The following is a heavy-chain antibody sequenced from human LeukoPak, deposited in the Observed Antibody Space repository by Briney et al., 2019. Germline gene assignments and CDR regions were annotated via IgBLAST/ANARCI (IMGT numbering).Heavy chain of an antibody. CDR3: ARKSFNPYGYYYYYMDV. J-gene: IGHJ6*03. Sequence: ASVKVSCKASGYTFTSYEINWVRQATGQGLEWMGWMNPNSGNTGYAQKFQGRVTITRNTSISTAYMELSSLRSEDTAVYYCARKSFNPYGYYYYYMDVWGKGTTVTVSS. CDR1: GYTFTSYE. D-gene: IGHD1-14*01. CDR2: MNPNSGNT. V-gene: IGHV1-8*03.